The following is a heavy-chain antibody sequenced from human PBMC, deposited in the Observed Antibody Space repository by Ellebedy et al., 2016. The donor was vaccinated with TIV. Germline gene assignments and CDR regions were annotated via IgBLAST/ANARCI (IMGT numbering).Heavy chain of an antibody. V-gene: IGHV1-2*02. D-gene: IGHD4-23*01. CDR2: INPSSGDT. Sequence: AASVKVSCKASGYTFTGYYMHWVRQAPGQGLEWMGWINPSSGDTNYAQISQGRVTMTRDTSISTAYMELSGLRSDDTAVYYCASDHNGANSFDYWGQGTLVTVSS. CDR3: ASDHNGANSFDY. J-gene: IGHJ4*02. CDR1: GYTFTGYY.